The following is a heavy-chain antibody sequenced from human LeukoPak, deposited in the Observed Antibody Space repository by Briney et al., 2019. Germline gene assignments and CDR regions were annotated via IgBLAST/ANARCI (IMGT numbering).Heavy chain of an antibody. CDR1: GGSFSGYY. CDR2: INHSGST. V-gene: IGHV4-34*01. Sequence: PSETLSLTCAVNGGSFSGYYWSWIRQPPGKGLEWIGEINHSGSTNYNPSLKSRVTISVDTSKNQFSLKLSSVTAADTAVYYCARPNIAVAGTASAFDIWGQGTMVTVSS. CDR3: ARPNIAVAGTASAFDI. J-gene: IGHJ3*02. D-gene: IGHD6-19*01.